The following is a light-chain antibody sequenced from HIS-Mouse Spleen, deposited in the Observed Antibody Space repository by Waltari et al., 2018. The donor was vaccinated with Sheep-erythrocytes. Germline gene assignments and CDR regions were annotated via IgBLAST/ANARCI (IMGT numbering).Light chain of an antibody. CDR1: SRAVGCYYY. CDR3: CSYAGSYNHV. V-gene: IGLV2-11*01. J-gene: IGLJ1*01. CDR2: DVS. Sequence: QSALTQPRSVSGSPGQSVTISCTGTSRAVGCYYYVPWYQQHPGKAPKLMIYDVSKRPSGVPDRFSGSKSGNTASLTISGLQAEDEADYYCCSYAGSYNHVFATGTKVTVL.